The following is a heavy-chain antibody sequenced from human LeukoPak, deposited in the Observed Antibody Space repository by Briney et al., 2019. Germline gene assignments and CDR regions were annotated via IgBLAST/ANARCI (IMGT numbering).Heavy chain of an antibody. D-gene: IGHD2/OR15-2a*01. CDR3: ARVSFCPRCHFDY. CDR2: ISSDGSNK. CDR1: GFSLSSYA. V-gene: IGHV3-30-3*01. Sequence: GGSLRLSCAASGFSLSSYAMFWVRQAPGAGLEWVTVISSDGSNKNYADSVKGRFTISRDNADNTLYLQLNSLRAEDTAVYYCARVSFCPRCHFDYWGQGTLVTVSS. J-gene: IGHJ4*02.